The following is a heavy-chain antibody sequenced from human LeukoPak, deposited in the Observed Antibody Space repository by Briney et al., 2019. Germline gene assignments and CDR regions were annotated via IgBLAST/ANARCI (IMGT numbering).Heavy chain of an antibody. Sequence: PGGSLRLSCAASGFTFSSYSMNWVRQAPGKGLEWVSSISSSSSYIYYADSVKGRFTISRDNAKNSLYLQMNSLRAEDTAVYYCARESLGSYYDILTGYYKGDAFDIWGQGTMVTVSS. V-gene: IGHV3-21*01. J-gene: IGHJ3*02. D-gene: IGHD3-9*01. CDR3: ARESLGSYYDILTGYYKGDAFDI. CDR2: ISSSSSYI. CDR1: GFTFSSYS.